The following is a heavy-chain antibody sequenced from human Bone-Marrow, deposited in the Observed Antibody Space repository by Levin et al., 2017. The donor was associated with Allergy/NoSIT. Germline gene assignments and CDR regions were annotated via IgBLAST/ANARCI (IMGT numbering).Heavy chain of an antibody. V-gene: IGHV3-23*01. CDR1: EFSFNTYA. CDR2: ISGGGGGST. J-gene: IGHJ4*02. CDR3: AKHVASATLSAFDY. Sequence: GGSLRLSCAASEFSFNTYAMSWVRQAPGKGLEWVAAISGGGGGSTYYADSVKVRFTISRDNPKNTLYLEMNTLRAEDTGKYYCAKHVASATLSAFDYWGQGTPVTVSS. D-gene: IGHD2-21*01.